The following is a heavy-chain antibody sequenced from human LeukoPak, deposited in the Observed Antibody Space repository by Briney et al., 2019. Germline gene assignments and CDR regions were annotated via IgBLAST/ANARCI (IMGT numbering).Heavy chain of an antibody. CDR1: GGTFSSYA. CDR2: IIPIFGTA. CDR3: ARGGGYSNYFALGY. J-gene: IGHJ4*02. Sequence: GASVKVSCKASGGTFSSYAISWVRQTPGQRLEWMGGIIPIFGTANYAQKFQGRVTITTDESTSTAYMELSSLRSEDTAVYYCARGGGYSNYFALGYWGQGTLVTVSS. D-gene: IGHD4-11*01. V-gene: IGHV1-69*05.